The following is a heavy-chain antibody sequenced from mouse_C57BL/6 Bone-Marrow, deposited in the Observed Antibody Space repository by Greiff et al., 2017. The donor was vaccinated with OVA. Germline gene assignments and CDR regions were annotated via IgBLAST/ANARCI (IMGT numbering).Heavy chain of an antibody. J-gene: IGHJ3*01. D-gene: IGHD1-1*01. CDR3: ARSPGSSYVGWFAY. CDR2: IDPSDSYT. V-gene: IGHV1-69*01. Sequence: VQLHQSGAELVMPGASVKLSCKASGYTFTSYWMHWVKQRPGQGLEWIGEIDPSDSYTNYTQKFKGKSTLTVDKSSSTAYMQLSSLTSEDSAVYYCARSPGSSYVGWFAYWGQGTLVTVSA. CDR1: GYTFTSYW.